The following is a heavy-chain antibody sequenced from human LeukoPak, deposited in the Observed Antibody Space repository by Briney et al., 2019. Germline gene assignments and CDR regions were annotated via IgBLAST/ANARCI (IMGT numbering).Heavy chain of an antibody. D-gene: IGHD4/OR15-4a*01. CDR2: TYYRSRWYN. J-gene: IGHJ4*02. V-gene: IGHV6-1*01. CDR1: GDSVSSNSAA. Sequence: SQTLSLTCAISGDSVSSNSAAWNWIRQSPSRGLEWLGRTYYRSRWYNDHAVSVKSRITVNPDTSKSQFSLHLNSVTPEDTAVYYCARSADGALDYWGQGTLVTVSS. CDR3: ARSADGALDY.